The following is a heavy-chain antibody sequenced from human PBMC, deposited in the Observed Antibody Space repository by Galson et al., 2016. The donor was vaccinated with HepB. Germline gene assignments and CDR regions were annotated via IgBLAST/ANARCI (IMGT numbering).Heavy chain of an antibody. D-gene: IGHD2-2*01. V-gene: IGHV3-23*01. Sequence: SLRLSCADSRGTFSTFAMSWVRQAPGKGLEWVSTISGDGGRTYSADSVKGRFTISRDNSKKTLYLQMNSLRAEDTAIYYCAKGGFCISASCPLEYWGQGILVTVSS. CDR3: AKGGFCISASCPLEY. J-gene: IGHJ4*02. CDR1: RGTFSTFA. CDR2: ISGDGGRT.